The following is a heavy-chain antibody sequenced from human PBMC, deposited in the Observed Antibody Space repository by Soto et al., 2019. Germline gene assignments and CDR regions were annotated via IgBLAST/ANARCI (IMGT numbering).Heavy chain of an antibody. CDR3: ARDLIIESGYYYGFDY. CDR1: GGSISSGDYY. D-gene: IGHD3-22*01. V-gene: IGHV4-30-4*01. Sequence: SETLSLTCTVSGGSISSGDYYWSWIRQPPGKGLEWIGYIYYSGSTYYNPSLKSRVTISVDTSKNQFSLKLSSVTAADTAVYYCARDLIIESGYYYGFDYWGQGTLVTVSS. CDR2: IYYSGST. J-gene: IGHJ4*02.